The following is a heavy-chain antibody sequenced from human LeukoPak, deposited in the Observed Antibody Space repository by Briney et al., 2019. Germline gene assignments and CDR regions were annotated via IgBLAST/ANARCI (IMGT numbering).Heavy chain of an antibody. CDR2: IYYTKNT. V-gene: IGHV4-39*01. Sequence: PSETLSLTCTVSAGSISSGSYYWGWIRQPPGKGREWIGNIYYTKNTYNDPSLKTPITISVDTSKDQFSLKLSSVTAADTSIYYCARLGHGGYSVDYWGQGTLVTVSS. CDR3: ARLGHGGYSVDY. J-gene: IGHJ4*02. CDR1: AGSISSGSYY. D-gene: IGHD3-22*01.